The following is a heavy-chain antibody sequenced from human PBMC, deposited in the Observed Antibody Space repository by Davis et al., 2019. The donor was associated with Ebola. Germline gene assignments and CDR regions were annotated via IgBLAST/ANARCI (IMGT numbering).Heavy chain of an antibody. CDR1: GFTFSSYG. CDR2: ISYDGSNK. V-gene: IGHV3-30*03. J-gene: IGHJ4*02. CDR3: ARDSSSGWYGDIDY. D-gene: IGHD6-19*01. Sequence: GGSLRLSCAASGFTFSSYGMHWVRQAPGKGLEWVAVISYDGSNKYYADSVKGRFTISRDNSKNTLYLQMNSLTADDTAVYYCARDSSSGWYGDIDYWGQGTLVTVSS.